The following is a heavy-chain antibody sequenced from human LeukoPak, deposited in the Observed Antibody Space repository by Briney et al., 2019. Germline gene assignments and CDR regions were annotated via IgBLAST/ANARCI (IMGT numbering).Heavy chain of an antibody. Sequence: PSETLSLTCTVSGGSISSSSYYWGWIRQPPGKGLEWIGSIYYSGSTYYNPSLKSRVTISVDTAKNQFSLKLSSVTAADTAVYYCANNYYFDYWGQGTLVTVSS. J-gene: IGHJ4*02. CDR3: ANNYYFDY. V-gene: IGHV4-39*01. D-gene: IGHD1-1*01. CDR2: IYYSGST. CDR1: GGSISSSSYY.